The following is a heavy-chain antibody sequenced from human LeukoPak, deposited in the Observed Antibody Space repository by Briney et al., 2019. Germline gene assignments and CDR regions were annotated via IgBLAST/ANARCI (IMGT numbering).Heavy chain of an antibody. CDR1: GGSFSGYY. V-gene: IGHV4-34*01. Sequence: SETLSLTCAVYGGSFSGYYWSWIRQPPGKGLEWIGEINRSGSTNYNPSLKSRVTISVDTSKNQFSLKLSSVTAADTAVYYCARRAYSSSWSRNFQHWGQGTLVTVSS. D-gene: IGHD6-13*01. CDR2: INRSGST. CDR3: ARRAYSSSWSRNFQH. J-gene: IGHJ1*01.